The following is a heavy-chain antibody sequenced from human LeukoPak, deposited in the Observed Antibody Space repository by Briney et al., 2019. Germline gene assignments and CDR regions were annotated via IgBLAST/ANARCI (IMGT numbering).Heavy chain of an antibody. CDR1: GYSISSGYY. V-gene: IGHV4-38-2*01. J-gene: IGHJ6*03. D-gene: IGHD1-14*01. CDR3: ARHAGYYYYMDV. Sequence: SETLSLTCAVSGYSISSGYYWGWIRQPPGKGLEWIGSIYHSGSTYYNPSPKSRVTISVDTSKNQFSLKLSSVTAADTAVYYCARHAGYYYYMDVWGKGTTVTVSS. CDR2: IYHSGST.